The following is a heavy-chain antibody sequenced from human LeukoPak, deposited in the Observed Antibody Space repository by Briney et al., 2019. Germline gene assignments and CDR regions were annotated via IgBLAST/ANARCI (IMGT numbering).Heavy chain of an antibody. CDR3: ARRGIAVAGTIY. CDR1: GGSISSSSYY. Sequence: PSETLSLTCTVSGGSISSSSYYWGWIRQPPGKGLEWIGSIYYSGSTYYNPFLKSRVTISVDTSKNQFSLKLSSVTAADTAVYYCARRGIAVAGTIYWGQGTLVTVSS. D-gene: IGHD6-19*01. J-gene: IGHJ4*02. CDR2: IYYSGST. V-gene: IGHV4-39*01.